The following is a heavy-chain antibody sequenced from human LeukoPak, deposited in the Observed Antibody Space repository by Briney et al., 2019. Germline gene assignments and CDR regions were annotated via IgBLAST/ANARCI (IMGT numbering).Heavy chain of an antibody. J-gene: IGHJ4*02. CDR3: ARDRADGYSPHFDY. V-gene: IGHV1-2*02. CDR1: GYTFTGYY. Sequence: APVKVSCKASGYTFTGYYMHWVRQAPGQGLEWMGWINPNSGGTNYAQKFQGRVTMTRDTSISTAYMELSRLRSDDTAVYYCARDRADGYSPHFDYWGQGTLVTVSS. CDR2: INPNSGGT. D-gene: IGHD5-24*01.